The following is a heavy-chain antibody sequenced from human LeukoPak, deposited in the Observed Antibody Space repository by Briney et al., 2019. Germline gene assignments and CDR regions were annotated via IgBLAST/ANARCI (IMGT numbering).Heavy chain of an antibody. CDR1: GGSISSGDYY. CDR2: IYYSGST. CDR3: ARDSDYGDYGYFDS. Sequence: PSETLSLTCSVSGGSISSGDYYWSWSRQAPGKGLDWIGYIYYSGSTYYNPSLKSRVTISLDTSKNQLSLNLSSVTAADTAVYYCARDSDYGDYGYFDSWGQGTLVTVFS. J-gene: IGHJ4*02. D-gene: IGHD4-17*01. V-gene: IGHV4-30-4*01.